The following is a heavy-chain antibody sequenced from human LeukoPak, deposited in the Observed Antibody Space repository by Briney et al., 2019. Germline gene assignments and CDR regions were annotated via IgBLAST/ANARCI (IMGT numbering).Heavy chain of an antibody. CDR2: IGGSGGFIA. CDR3: ARDLGWLHYAD. J-gene: IGHJ4*02. V-gene: IGHV3-23*01. D-gene: IGHD5-12*01. CDR1: GFTFSSHG. Sequence: GGSLRLSCAASGFTFSSHGMNWVRQAPGKGLEWVSGIGGSGGFIAYYADSVKGRFTVSRDNSKNTLYLQMNSLRADDTAIYYCARDLGWLHYADWGQGTLVTVSS.